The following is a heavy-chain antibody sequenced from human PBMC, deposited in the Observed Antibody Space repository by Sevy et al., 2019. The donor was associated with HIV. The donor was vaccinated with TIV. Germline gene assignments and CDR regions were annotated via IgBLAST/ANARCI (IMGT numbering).Heavy chain of an antibody. Sequence: GGSLRLSCAASGFTFSKAWMTWVRQAPGKGLEWVGRIKSRADGGTTDYAAPVKGRFSISRDDSKNTLYLQMNSLKIADTAVYYCTTKGDFWSGYQFFEYWGQGTLVTVSS. J-gene: IGHJ4*02. CDR2: IKSRADGGTT. CDR1: GFTFSKAW. D-gene: IGHD3-3*01. V-gene: IGHV3-15*01. CDR3: TTKGDFWSGYQFFEY.